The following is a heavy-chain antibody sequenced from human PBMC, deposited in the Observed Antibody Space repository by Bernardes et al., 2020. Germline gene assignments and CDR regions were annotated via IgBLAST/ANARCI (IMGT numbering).Heavy chain of an antibody. CDR2: ISAYNGNT. CDR3: ARDWTIVVARSDYYMDD. V-gene: IGHV1-18*01. CDR1: GYTFTSYG. D-gene: IGHD1-26*01. J-gene: IGHJ6*03. Sequence: ASVKVSCKASGYTFTSYGISWVRQAPGQGLEWMGWISAYNGNTNYAQKLQGRVTMTTDTSTSTAYMAVRSLRSDDTAVYYCARDWTIVVARSDYYMDDWGKGTTVTVSS.